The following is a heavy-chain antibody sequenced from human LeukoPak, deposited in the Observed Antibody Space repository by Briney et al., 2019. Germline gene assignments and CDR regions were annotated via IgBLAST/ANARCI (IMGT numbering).Heavy chain of an antibody. J-gene: IGHJ4*02. CDR2: TYYRSKWYN. D-gene: IGHD4-11*01. V-gene: IGHV6-1*01. Sequence: SQTLSLTCAISGDSVSSNSAGWSWIRQSPSRGLEWLGRTYYRSKWYNDYAASVKSRITINPGTSKNQFSLQLNSVTPEDTAVYYCARRSNSDGSFDYWGQGTLVTVSS. CDR1: GDSVSSNSAG. CDR3: ARRSNSDGSFDY.